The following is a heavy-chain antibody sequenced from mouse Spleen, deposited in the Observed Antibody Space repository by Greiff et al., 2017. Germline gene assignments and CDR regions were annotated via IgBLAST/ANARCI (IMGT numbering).Heavy chain of an antibody. J-gene: IGHJ2*01. CDR3: TTDNYYYGSSYFDY. CDR1: GFNIKDYY. CDR2: IDPEDGDT. Sequence: EVQLQQSGAELVRPGASVKLSCTASGFNIKDYYMHWVKQRPEQGLEWIGRIDPEDGDTEYAQKFQGKATMTADTSSNTAYLQLSSLTSEDTAVYYCTTDNYYYGSSYFDYWGQGTTLTVSS. D-gene: IGHD1-1*01. V-gene: IGHV14-1*01.